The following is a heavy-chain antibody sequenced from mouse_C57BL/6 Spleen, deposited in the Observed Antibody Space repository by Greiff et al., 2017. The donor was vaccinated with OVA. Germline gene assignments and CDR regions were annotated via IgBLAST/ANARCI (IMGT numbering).Heavy chain of an antibody. CDR1: GYTFTDYY. Sequence: VQLQQSGPVLVKPGASVKMSCKASGYTFTDYYMNWVKQSHGKSLEWIGVINPYNGGTSYNQKFKGKATLTVDKSSSTAYMELNSLTSEDSAVYYCARGYSNTNWDYFDYWGQGTTLTVSS. D-gene: IGHD2-5*01. J-gene: IGHJ2*01. V-gene: IGHV1-19*01. CDR3: ARGYSNTNWDYFDY. CDR2: INPYNGGT.